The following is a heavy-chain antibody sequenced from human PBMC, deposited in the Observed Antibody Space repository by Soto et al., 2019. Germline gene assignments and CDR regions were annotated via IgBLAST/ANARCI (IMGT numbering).Heavy chain of an antibody. V-gene: IGHV3-9*01. D-gene: IGHD3-22*01. CDR1: GFTFDDPA. Sequence: PGGSLRLSCAASGFTFDDPAMHWVRQAPGKGLEWVSGITWNSGSIAYADSVKGRFTISRDNAKNSLYLQMNSLRAEDTAMYYCAKSVIKPYYDSNPNKYYFDYWGQGTLVTVSS. CDR2: ITWNSGSI. J-gene: IGHJ4*02. CDR3: AKSVIKPYYDSNPNKYYFDY.